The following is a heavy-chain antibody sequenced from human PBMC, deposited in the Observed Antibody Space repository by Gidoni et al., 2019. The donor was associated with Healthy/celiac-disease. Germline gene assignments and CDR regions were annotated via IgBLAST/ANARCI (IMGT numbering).Heavy chain of an antibody. D-gene: IGHD6-13*01. V-gene: IGHV3-15*01. CDR2: IKSKTEGGTT. Sequence: EVQLVESGGGLVKPGGSLRLSCAASGFTFSNAWMSWVRQAPGKGLEWVGRIKSKTEGGTTDYAAPVKGRFTISRDDSKNTLYLQMNSLKTEDTAVYYCTCSSWYSYGYYYYGMDVWGQGTTVTVSS. CDR1: GFTFSNAW. J-gene: IGHJ6*02. CDR3: TCSSWYSYGYYYYGMDV.